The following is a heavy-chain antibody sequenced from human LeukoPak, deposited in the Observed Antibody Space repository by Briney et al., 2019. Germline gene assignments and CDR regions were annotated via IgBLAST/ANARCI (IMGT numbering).Heavy chain of an antibody. CDR3: ARAHIFLSDTAMVKVDYFDY. CDR2: IWYDGTNK. Sequence: GRSLRLSCAASGFTFSSHGMHWVRQAPGKGLEWVAVIWYDGTNKYCADSVKGRFTISRDNSKNTLYLQVNSLRAEDTAVYYCARAHIFLSDTAMVKVDYFDYWGQGTLVTVSS. CDR1: GFTFSSHG. V-gene: IGHV3-33*01. D-gene: IGHD5-18*01. J-gene: IGHJ4*02.